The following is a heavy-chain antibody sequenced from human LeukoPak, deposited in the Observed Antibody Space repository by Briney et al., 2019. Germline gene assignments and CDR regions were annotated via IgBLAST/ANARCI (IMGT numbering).Heavy chain of an antibody. CDR1: GYTFTGYY. CDR2: INPNSGGT. CDR3: ARDYYYGSGSHATRNYYYYMDV. D-gene: IGHD3-10*01. Sequence: GASVKVSCKASGYTFTGYYMHWVRQAPGQGLEWMGWINPNSGGTNYAQKFQGRVTMTRDTSISTAYMELSRLRSDDTAVYYCARDYYYGSGSHATRNYYYYMDVWGKGTTVTISS. J-gene: IGHJ6*03. V-gene: IGHV1-2*02.